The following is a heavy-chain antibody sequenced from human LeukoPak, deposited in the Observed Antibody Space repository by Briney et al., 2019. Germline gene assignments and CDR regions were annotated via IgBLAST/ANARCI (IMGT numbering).Heavy chain of an antibody. CDR3: ARDLGQYYDTSDNWFDP. Sequence: GGSLRLSCAASGFTFSNYWMHWVRQAPGKGLVWVSRINTSYADSVKGRFTISRDNAKNTLNLQTNSLRAEDTAVYYCARDLGQYYDTSDNWFDPWGQGTLVTVSS. J-gene: IGHJ5*02. CDR1: GFTFSNYW. D-gene: IGHD3-22*01. V-gene: IGHV3-74*01. CDR2: INT.